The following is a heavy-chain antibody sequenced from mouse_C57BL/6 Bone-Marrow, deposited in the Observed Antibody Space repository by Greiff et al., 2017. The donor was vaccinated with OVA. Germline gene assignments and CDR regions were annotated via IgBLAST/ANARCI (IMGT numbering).Heavy chain of an antibody. CDR2: IYPGSGST. Sequence: VQLQQPGAELVKPGASVKMSCKASGYTFTSYWITWVKQRPGQGLEWIGDIYPGSGSTNYNEKFKSKATLTVDTSSSTAYMQLSSLTSEDSAVYDCARWENYYGSSFAYWGQGTLVTVSA. CDR3: ARWENYYGSSFAY. D-gene: IGHD1-1*01. V-gene: IGHV1-55*01. CDR1: GYTFTSYW. J-gene: IGHJ3*01.